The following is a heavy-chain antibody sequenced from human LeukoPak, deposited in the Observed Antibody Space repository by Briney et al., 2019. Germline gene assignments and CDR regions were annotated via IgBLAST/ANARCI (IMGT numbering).Heavy chain of an antibody. CDR3: ASSPSSSGYADY. D-gene: IGHD6-6*01. CDR1: GGSISYYY. CDR2: IFYNRGT. V-gene: IGHV4-59*01. J-gene: IGHJ4*02. Sequence: PSETLSLTCTVSGGSISYYYWNWIRQPPGKGLEWIGYIFYNRGTNYNPSLRSRVIISVDTSTNQVSLRLDSVTAADTALYYCASSPSSSGYADYWGQGTLVTVSS.